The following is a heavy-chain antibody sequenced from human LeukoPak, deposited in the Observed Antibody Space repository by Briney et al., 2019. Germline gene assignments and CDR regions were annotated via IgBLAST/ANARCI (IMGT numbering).Heavy chain of an antibody. J-gene: IGHJ3*02. Sequence: SETLSLTCAVYGGSFSGYYWSWIRQPPGKGLEWIGEINHSGSTNYNPSLKSRVTISVDTSKNQFSLKLSSVTAADTAVYYCARPKQHPHRYYYGSGKGAFDIWGQGTMVTVSS. D-gene: IGHD3-10*01. CDR1: GGSFSGYY. CDR3: ARPKQHPHRYYYGSGKGAFDI. V-gene: IGHV4-34*01. CDR2: INHSGST.